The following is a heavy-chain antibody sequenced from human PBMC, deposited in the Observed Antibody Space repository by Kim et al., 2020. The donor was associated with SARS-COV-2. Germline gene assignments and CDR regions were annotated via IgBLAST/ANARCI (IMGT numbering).Heavy chain of an antibody. Sequence: SVKDRITISRDTAKNSMYLQMNSLRAEDTALYYCAKESDNWNTLLPGFDPWGQGTLVTVSS. J-gene: IGHJ5*02. CDR3: AKESDNWNTLLPGFDP. V-gene: IGHV3-9*01. D-gene: IGHD1-20*01.